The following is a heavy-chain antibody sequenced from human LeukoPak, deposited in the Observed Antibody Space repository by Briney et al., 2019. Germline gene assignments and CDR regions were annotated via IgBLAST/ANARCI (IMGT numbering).Heavy chain of an antibody. J-gene: IGHJ5*02. D-gene: IGHD3-22*01. Sequence: SETLSLTCTVSGGSISSGGYSWSWIRQPPGKGLEWIGYIYHSGSTYYNPSLKSRVTISVDTSKNQFSLKLSSVTAADTAVYYCARRYYDSSGYGNWFDPWGQGTLVTVSS. V-gene: IGHV4-30-2*05. CDR1: GGSISSGGYS. CDR2: IYHSGST. CDR3: ARRYYDSSGYGNWFDP.